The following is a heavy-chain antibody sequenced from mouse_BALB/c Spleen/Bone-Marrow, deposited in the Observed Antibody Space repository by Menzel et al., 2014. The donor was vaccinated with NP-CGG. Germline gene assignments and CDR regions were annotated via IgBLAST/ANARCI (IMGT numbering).Heavy chain of an antibody. V-gene: IGHV10-3*03. J-gene: IGHJ3*01. CDR1: GFTFNTYA. CDR2: IRSKSNNYAT. CDR3: VRETHGGFAY. Sequence: EVKLVESGGGLVQPKGSLKLSCAASGFTFNTYAMHWVCQAPGKGLEWVARIRSKSNNYATYYADSVKDRFTISRDDSQSMLYLQMNNLKTEDTAMYYCVRETHGGFAYWGQGTLVTVSA.